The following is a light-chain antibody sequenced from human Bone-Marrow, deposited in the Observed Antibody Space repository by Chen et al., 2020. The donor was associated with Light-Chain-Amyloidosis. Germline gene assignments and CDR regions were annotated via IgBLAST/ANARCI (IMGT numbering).Light chain of an antibody. CDR2: DDS. V-gene: IGLV3-21*02. Sequence: SYVLTQPSSVSVAPGQTATIACGGNNIGSTSVHWYQQTPGQAPLLVVYDDSDRPSGIPERLSSSDSGNTATRTISRVEAGDEADYYCQVWDRSSDRPVFGGGTKLTVL. CDR3: QVWDRSSDRPV. CDR1: NIGSTS. J-gene: IGLJ3*02.